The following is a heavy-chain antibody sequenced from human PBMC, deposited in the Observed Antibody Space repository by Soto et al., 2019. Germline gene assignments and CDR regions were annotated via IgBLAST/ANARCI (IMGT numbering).Heavy chain of an antibody. V-gene: IGHV1-69*12. J-gene: IGHJ5*02. CDR2: IVPIVDTS. CDR1: GGTFSSYA. CDR3: VSVVAIPVYPDH. D-gene: IGHD1-26*01. Sequence: QVQLVQSGAEVRQPASSVKVSCKTSGGTFSSYAISWVRQAPGQGLEWMGGIVPIVDTSTYAQKFQGRVTITADEATSTAYMDLSRLRSACTAIYYCVSVVAIPVYPDHWRQGALVTGSS.